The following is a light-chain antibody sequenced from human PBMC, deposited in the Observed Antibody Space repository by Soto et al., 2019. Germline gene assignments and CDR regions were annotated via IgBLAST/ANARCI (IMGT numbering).Light chain of an antibody. V-gene: IGLV2-18*02. CDR3: SSYTSSSTYV. Sequence: QSVLTQPPSVSGSLGQSVTISCTGTSSDVGSYNRVSWYQQPPGTAPKLMIYEVSNRPSGVPDRFSGSKSGNTASLTISGLQAEDEADYYCSSYTSSSTYVFGTGTKVTVL. J-gene: IGLJ1*01. CDR2: EVS. CDR1: SSDVGSYNR.